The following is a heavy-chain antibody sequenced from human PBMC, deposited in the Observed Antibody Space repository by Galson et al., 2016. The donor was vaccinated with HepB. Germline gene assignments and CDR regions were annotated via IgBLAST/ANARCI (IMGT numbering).Heavy chain of an antibody. D-gene: IGHD2-2*01. CDR2: IYSSGNM. CDR3: AREFLCYGQGAEYMDV. V-gene: IGHV4-61*02. Sequence: TLSLTCTVSGGSISSVNNYWNWIRQPAGKGLEWVGRIYSSGNMNYNPSLRSRLTISLDTSKNQFSLKLRSVTAADTAVYYCAREFLCYGQGAEYMDVWGKGTAVTVSS. J-gene: IGHJ6*03. CDR1: GGSISSVNNY.